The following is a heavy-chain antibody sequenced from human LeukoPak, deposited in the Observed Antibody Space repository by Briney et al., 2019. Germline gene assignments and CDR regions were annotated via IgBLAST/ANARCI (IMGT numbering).Heavy chain of an antibody. CDR2: IYTSGST. CDR3: AGLQGLRLNY. Sequence: PSETLSLTCTVSGGSISSYYWSWIRQPPGKGLEWIGRIYTSGSTNYNPSLKSRITISVDTSKNQFSLRLSSVTAADTAVYYCAGLQGLRLNYWGQGTLVTVSS. CDR1: GGSISSYY. D-gene: IGHD5-12*01. J-gene: IGHJ4*02. V-gene: IGHV4-4*08.